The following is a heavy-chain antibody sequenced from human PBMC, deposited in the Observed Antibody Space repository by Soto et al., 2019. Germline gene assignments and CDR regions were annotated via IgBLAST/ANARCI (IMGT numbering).Heavy chain of an antibody. Sequence: PGGSLRLSCLASGFTFSDYAMTWVRHVPGRGLEWVASLDGAGGSTYYADSVRGRFTISRDNSQNTLFLQMKRLTVDDTAIDYCAAPRDEYGSGVSWFTYGMDIWGQGTTVNVSS. CDR2: LDGAGGST. V-gene: IGHV3-23*01. D-gene: IGHD3-10*01. CDR3: AAPRDEYGSGVSWFTYGMDI. J-gene: IGHJ6*02. CDR1: GFTFSDYA.